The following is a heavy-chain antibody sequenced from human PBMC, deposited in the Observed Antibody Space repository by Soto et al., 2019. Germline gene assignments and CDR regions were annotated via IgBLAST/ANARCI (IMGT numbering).Heavy chain of an antibody. D-gene: IGHD2-15*01. J-gene: IGHJ6*02. CDR1: GYSFTSYW. CDR3: ARHCSGGSCPLYSYYGMDV. V-gene: IGHV5-10-1*01. CDR2: IDPSDSYT. Sequence: GESLKISCKGSGYSFTSYWISGVRQMPGKGLEWMGRIDPSDSYTNYSPSSQGHVTISADKSISTAYLQWSRLKASDTAMYYCARHCSGGSCPLYSYYGMDVWGQGTTVTVSS.